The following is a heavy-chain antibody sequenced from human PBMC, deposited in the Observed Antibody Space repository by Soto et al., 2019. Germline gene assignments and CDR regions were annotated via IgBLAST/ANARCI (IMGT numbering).Heavy chain of an antibody. D-gene: IGHD3-16*01. CDR1: GYTFTKYG. V-gene: IGHV1-18*01. CDR2: ISGSSGNA. Sequence: QVQLVQSGAEVKNPGASVKVSCKTSGYTFTKYGVGWVRQAPGQGLEWMGWISGSSGNANYAEKVQGRITLTTDTSTSTGYIELRSLRSGETAVYYCAREMAGLGGEYDYWGQGTLVTVSS. CDR3: AREMAGLGGEYDY. J-gene: IGHJ4*02.